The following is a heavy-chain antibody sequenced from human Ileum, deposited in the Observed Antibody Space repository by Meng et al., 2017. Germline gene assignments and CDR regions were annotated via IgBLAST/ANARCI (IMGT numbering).Heavy chain of an antibody. V-gene: IGHV3-66*04. CDR2: IYSGGRT. CDR1: GFTVSGNY. Sequence: QLVESGGGLVQPGGFLRLSCTASGFTVSGNYMIWVRQAPGKGLEWVSLIYSGGRTHYAESVKGRFTISRDNSKNTLYLQMHSLTAEDTAIYYCARPPASGWDVVWGQGTLVTVSS. J-gene: IGHJ4*02. D-gene: IGHD6-19*01. CDR3: ARPPASGWDVV.